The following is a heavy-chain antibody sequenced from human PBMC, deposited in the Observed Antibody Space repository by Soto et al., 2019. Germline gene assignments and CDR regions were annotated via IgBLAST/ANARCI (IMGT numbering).Heavy chain of an antibody. CDR1: GGSISSGGYY. Sequence: PSETLSLTCTVSGGSISSGGYYWRWIRQHPGKGLEWIGYIYYSGSTYYNPSLKSRVTISVDTSKNQFSLKLSSVTAADTAVYYCAGIQYCSGGSCYGFFDYWGQGTLVTVSS. V-gene: IGHV4-31*03. CDR2: IYYSGST. D-gene: IGHD2-15*01. J-gene: IGHJ4*02. CDR3: AGIQYCSGGSCYGFFDY.